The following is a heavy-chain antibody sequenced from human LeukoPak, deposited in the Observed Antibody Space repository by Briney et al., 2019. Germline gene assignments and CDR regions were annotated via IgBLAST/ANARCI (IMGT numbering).Heavy chain of an antibody. CDR3: ARGRTYYDPLYYYYMDV. V-gene: IGHV4-59*01. Sequence: SETLSLTCTVSGGSISIYYWSWIRQPPGKGPEWIGYIYYSGSTNYNPSLKSRVTISVDTSKNQFSLKLSSVTAADTAVYYCARGRTYYDPLYYYYMDVWGKGTTVTVSS. J-gene: IGHJ6*03. CDR1: GGSISIYY. D-gene: IGHD3-3*01. CDR2: IYYSGST.